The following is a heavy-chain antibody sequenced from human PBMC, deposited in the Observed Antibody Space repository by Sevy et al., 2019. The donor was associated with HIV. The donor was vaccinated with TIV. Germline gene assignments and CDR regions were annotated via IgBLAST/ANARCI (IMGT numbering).Heavy chain of an antibody. D-gene: IGHD6-19*01. CDR2: ISSSGRST. J-gene: IGHJ4*02. CDR1: GFTFSSYA. Sequence: GGSLRLSCAASGFTFSSYAMNWVRQAPGKGLEWVSSISSSGRSTYYADSVEGRFTISRDNSENTLYLQMNSLRAEDTAVYYCARERIAVAGMGYYFDFWGQGTLVTVSS. CDR3: ARERIAVAGMGYYFDF. V-gene: IGHV3-23*01.